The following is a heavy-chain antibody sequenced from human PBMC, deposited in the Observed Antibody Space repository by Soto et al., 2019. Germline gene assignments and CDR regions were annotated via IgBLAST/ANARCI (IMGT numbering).Heavy chain of an antibody. CDR2: IYYSGST. CDR3: ARVGLYCSGGSCYRSGLDY. CDR1: GGSISSYY. Sequence: PSETLSLTSTVSGGSISSYYWSWIRQPPGKGLEWIGYIYYSGSTNYNPSLKSRVTISVDTSKNQFSLKLSSVTAADTAVYYCARVGLYCSGGSCYRSGLDYWGQGTLVTVS. D-gene: IGHD2-15*01. J-gene: IGHJ4*02. V-gene: IGHV4-59*01.